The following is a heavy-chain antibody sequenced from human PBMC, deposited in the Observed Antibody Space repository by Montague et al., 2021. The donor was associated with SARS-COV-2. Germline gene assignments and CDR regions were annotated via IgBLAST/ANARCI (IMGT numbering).Heavy chain of an antibody. Sequence: SETLSLTCTVSGASVSSSDWGWIRQSPGKGLECIGYIYSVGSTDYNPSLKSRATISRDTSKNQFSLKVRSVTAADTAIYYCAREAMTADAFDIWGQGTMVTVSS. J-gene: IGHJ3*02. V-gene: IGHV4-59*02. CDR2: IYSVGST. CDR3: AREAMTADAFDI. CDR1: GASVSSSD.